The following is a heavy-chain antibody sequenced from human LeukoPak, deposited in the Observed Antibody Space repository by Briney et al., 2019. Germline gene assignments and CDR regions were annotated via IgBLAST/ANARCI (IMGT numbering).Heavy chain of an antibody. V-gene: IGHV3-23*01. CDR3: AKTQWFGELLLMDAFDI. J-gene: IGHJ3*02. CDR2: ISGSGGST. D-gene: IGHD3-10*01. CDR1: GFTFSSYA. Sequence: PGGSLRLSCAASGFTFSSYAMSWVRQAPGKGLEWVSAISGSGGSTYYADSVKGRFTISRDNSKNTLYLQMNSLRAEDTAVYYCAKTQWFGELLLMDAFDIWGQGTMVTVSS.